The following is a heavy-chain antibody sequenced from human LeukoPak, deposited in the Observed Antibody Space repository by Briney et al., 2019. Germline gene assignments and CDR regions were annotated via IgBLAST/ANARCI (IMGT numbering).Heavy chain of an antibody. D-gene: IGHD1-26*01. V-gene: IGHV3-23*01. CDR2: ISGSGGST. CDR1: GFTFSSYS. Sequence: GGSLRLSCAASGFTFSSYSMNWVRQAPGKGLEWVSAISGSGGSTYYADSVKGRFTISRDNSKNTLYLQMNSLRAEDTAVYYCAKGLVGATSVEYFQHWGQGTLVTVSS. CDR3: AKGLVGATSVEYFQH. J-gene: IGHJ1*01.